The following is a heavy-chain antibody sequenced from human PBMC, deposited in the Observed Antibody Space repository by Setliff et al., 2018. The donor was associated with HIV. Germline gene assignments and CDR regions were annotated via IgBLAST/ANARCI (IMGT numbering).Heavy chain of an antibody. J-gene: IGHJ1*01. Sequence: LSLTCTVSGGSIKSSSYYWGWIRQPPGKGLEWIGSIYYSGNTYYHPSLKSRVTISTDTSRNQFSLRLSSVTAADTAIYYCARVPTSSWYVTTQRTKGYFHHWGQGTLVTVSS. CDR1: GGSIKSSSYY. CDR2: IYYSGNT. D-gene: IGHD6-13*01. V-gene: IGHV4-39*07. CDR3: ARVPTSSWYVTTQRTKGYFHH.